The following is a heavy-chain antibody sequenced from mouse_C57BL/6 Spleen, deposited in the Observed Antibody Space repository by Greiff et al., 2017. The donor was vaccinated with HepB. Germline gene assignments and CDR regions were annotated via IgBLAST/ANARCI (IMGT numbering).Heavy chain of an antibody. J-gene: IGHJ3*01. V-gene: IGHV1-69*01. CDR3: AREKTAQATGFAY. Sequence: QVQLQQPGAELVMPGASVKLSCKASGYTFTSYWMHWVKQRPGQGLEWIGEIDPSDSYTNYNQKFKGKSTLTVDKSSSTAYMQLSSLTSEDSAVYYCAREKTAQATGFAYWGQGTLVTVS. D-gene: IGHD3-2*02. CDR1: GYTFTSYW. CDR2: IDPSDSYT.